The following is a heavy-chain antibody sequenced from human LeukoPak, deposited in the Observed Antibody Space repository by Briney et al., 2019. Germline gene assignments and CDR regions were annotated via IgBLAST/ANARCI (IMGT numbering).Heavy chain of an antibody. D-gene: IGHD3-10*01. Sequence: PGGSLRLSCSASGFTFSRYAMHWVRQAPGKGLEYVSAISSNGGSTYYADSVKGRFTISRDNSRNTLHLQMNSLRVEDTAVYYCVKDSSSGSYFDYWGQGTLVTVSS. V-gene: IGHV3-64D*06. CDR2: ISSNGGST. J-gene: IGHJ4*02. CDR1: GFTFSRYA. CDR3: VKDSSSGSYFDY.